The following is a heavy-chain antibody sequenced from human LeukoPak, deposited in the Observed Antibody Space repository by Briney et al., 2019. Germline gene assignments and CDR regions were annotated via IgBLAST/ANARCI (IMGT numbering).Heavy chain of an antibody. CDR3: ARVAYDYVWGSYYYYYYMDV. CDR1: GYTFTSYD. V-gene: IGHV1-8*01. J-gene: IGHJ6*03. D-gene: IGHD3-16*01. CDR2: MNPNSGNT. Sequence: ASVKVSCKASGYTFTSYDINWVRQATGQGLEWMGWMNPNSGNTGYAQKFHGRVTMTRDTSISTAYMELSSLRSEDTAVYYCARVAYDYVWGSYYYYYYMDVWGKGTTVTISS.